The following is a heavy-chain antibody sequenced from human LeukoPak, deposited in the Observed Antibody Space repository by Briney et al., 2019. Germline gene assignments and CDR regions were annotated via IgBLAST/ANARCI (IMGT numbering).Heavy chain of an antibody. D-gene: IGHD6-19*01. CDR1: GYSFTSYW. CDR3: ARRFEYSSGWRSLGAFDI. CDR2: IYPGDSDT. V-gene: IGHV5-51*01. J-gene: IGHJ3*02. Sequence: GESLKISCKGSGYSFTSYWIGWVRQMPGKGLEWMGIIYPGDSDTRYSPSFQGQVTISADKSISTAYLQWSSLKASDTAMYYCARRFEYSSGWRSLGAFDIWGQGTMVTVSS.